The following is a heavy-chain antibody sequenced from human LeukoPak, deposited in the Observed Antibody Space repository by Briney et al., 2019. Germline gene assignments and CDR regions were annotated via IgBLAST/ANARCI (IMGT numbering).Heavy chain of an antibody. V-gene: IGHV1-8*01. J-gene: IGHJ4*02. D-gene: IGHD5-12*01. CDR1: GYTFTNYD. CDR3: ARGGLRFICSDH. Sequence: ASVKVSCKXSGYTFTNYDINWVRQATGQGLEWMGWMNPNSGNTGYAQKFQGRVTMTRNTSISTAYMELSSLRSEDTAVYYCARGGLRFICSDHWGQGTLVTVSS. CDR2: MNPNSGNT.